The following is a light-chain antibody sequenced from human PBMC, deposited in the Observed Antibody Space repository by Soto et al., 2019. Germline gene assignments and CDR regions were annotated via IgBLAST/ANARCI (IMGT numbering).Light chain of an antibody. Sequence: EIVMTQSPATLSVSPGERATLPCRASQSVSSNLAWYQQKPGQAPRLLIYGASTRATGIPARFSGSGSGTEFTLTISSLQSEDFAVYYCQQYNNWPTWTLGQGTKVDIK. CDR2: GAS. J-gene: IGKJ1*01. CDR3: QQYNNWPTWT. V-gene: IGKV3-15*01. CDR1: QSVSSN.